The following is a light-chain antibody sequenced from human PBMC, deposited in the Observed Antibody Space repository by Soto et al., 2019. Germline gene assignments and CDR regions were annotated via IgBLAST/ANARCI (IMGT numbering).Light chain of an antibody. CDR3: QQYNSYSVP. CDR1: QSVSGY. V-gene: IGKV3-15*01. Sequence: EIVITQSPFTVCVVGEETVSLSCRASQSVSGYLDWFHQKPGQAPRLVLLRIFTRAIGVPARFSGSGSETEFTLTISSLQPDDFATYYCQQYNSYSVPFGQGTKVDI. CDR2: RIF. J-gene: IGKJ1*01.